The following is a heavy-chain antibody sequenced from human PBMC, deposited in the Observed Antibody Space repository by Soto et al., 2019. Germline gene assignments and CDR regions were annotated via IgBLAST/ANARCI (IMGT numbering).Heavy chain of an antibody. Sequence: EAQLVESGGGLVKPGGSLRLSCAASGFTFSSCSMHWVRQAAGKGLEWVSSIDPSSSYIYYADSLKGRFTISRDNAKNSLYLQMNGLRDEDTAVYYCARDFGTGYFRNGMDVWGQGTTVTVSS. V-gene: IGHV3-21*01. CDR1: GFTFSSCS. CDR3: ARDFGTGYFRNGMDV. J-gene: IGHJ6*02. CDR2: IDPSSSYI. D-gene: IGHD3-3*01.